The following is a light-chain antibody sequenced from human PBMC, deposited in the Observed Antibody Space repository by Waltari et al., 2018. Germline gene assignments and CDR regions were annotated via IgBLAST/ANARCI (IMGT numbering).Light chain of an antibody. Sequence: EIVLTQSPATLSLSPGERATLSCRALQSVSSYLAWYQQKPGQAPRLLIYDASNRATGIPARFSGSGSGTDFTLTISSLEPEDFAVYYCQQRSNWPPWTFGQGTKVEIK. CDR1: QSVSSY. V-gene: IGKV3-11*01. J-gene: IGKJ1*01. CDR3: QQRSNWPPWT. CDR2: DAS.